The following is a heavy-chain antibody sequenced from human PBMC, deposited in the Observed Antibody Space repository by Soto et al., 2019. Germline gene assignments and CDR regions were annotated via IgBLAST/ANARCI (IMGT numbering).Heavy chain of an antibody. V-gene: IGHV1-69*01. D-gene: IGHD2-21*01. CDR3: ARGGDGNNSVAVY. CDR2: IIPKLGSA. Sequence: QVQLVQSGAEVKEPGSSVKVSCKASGGGNLRDYRTTWVRRAPGQGLEWMGGIIPKLGSANYAQNFQGRVRVTADESTNTVHRELRSLRSDDTAVYYGARGGDGNNSVAVYGGEGTRVTVSS. J-gene: IGHJ4*02. CDR1: GGGNLRDYR.